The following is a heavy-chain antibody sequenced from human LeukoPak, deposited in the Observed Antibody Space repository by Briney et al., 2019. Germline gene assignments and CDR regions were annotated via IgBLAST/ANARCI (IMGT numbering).Heavy chain of an antibody. CDR1: GFTFSSYG. CDR2: IRFDGNNK. Sequence: PGGSLRLSCAASGFTFSSYGMHWVRQPPGKGLEWVAFIRFDGNNKYYADSLKGRFTISRDNSKNTLYLQMSSLRAEDTAVYYCAKVEETSSYYTGGSFDIWGQGTMVTVSS. D-gene: IGHD1-26*01. CDR3: AKVEETSSYYTGGSFDI. J-gene: IGHJ3*02. V-gene: IGHV3-30*02.